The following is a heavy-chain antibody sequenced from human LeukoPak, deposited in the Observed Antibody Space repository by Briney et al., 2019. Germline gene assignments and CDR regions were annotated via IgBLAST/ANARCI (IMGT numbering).Heavy chain of an antibody. CDR3: ARLYDSHAFDI. CDR2: IWYDGNNK. J-gene: IGHJ3*02. CDR1: GFTFSSYG. Sequence: GGSLRLSCAASGFTFSSYGMHWVRQAPGKGLEWVAVIWYDGNNKYYADSVKGRFTISRDNSKNTLYLQMNSLRAEDTAVYYCARLYDSHAFDIWGQGTMVTVSS. V-gene: IGHV3-33*01. D-gene: IGHD3-22*01.